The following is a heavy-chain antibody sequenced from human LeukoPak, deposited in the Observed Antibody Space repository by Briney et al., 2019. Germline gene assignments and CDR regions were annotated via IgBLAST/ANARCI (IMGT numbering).Heavy chain of an antibody. CDR3: AKYLILLRYFDWFAS. CDR1: GFIFSNFG. Sequence: GGSPRLSCAASGFIFSNFGMSWVRQVPGKGLEWVASISGSGDSTYYEDSVKGRTTISRDNSKNRLFLQMTSLTAETTAYYFWAKYLILLRYFDWFASWGQGPLVTVSS. J-gene: IGHJ5*01. V-gene: IGHV3-23*01. D-gene: IGHD3-9*01. CDR2: ISGSGDST.